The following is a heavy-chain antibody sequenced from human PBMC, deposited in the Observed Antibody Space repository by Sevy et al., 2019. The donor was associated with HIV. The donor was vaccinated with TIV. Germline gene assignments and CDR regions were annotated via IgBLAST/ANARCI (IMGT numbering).Heavy chain of an antibody. D-gene: IGHD3-3*01. CDR2: ISAYNGNT. CDR3: ARERLVLRTYGMDV. CDR1: GYTFTSYG. V-gene: IGHV1-18*01. Sequence: ASVKVSCKSSGYTFTSYGISWVRQAPGQGLEWMGWISAYNGNTNYAQKLQGRVTMTTDTSTSTAYMELRSLRSDDTAVYYCARERLVLRTYGMDVWGQGTTVTVSS. J-gene: IGHJ6*02.